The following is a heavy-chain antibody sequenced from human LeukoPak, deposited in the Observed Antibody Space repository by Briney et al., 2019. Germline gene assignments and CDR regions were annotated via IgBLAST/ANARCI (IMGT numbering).Heavy chain of an antibody. V-gene: IGHV1-18*01. CDR2: ISAYNGNT. D-gene: IGHD2-2*03. CDR1: GYTFTSYG. CDR3: ARETLDIVVVPAAKGTYFDY. Sequence: ASVKVSCKASGYTFTSYGISWVRQAPGQGLEWMGWISAYNGNTNYAQKLQGRVTMTTDTSTSTAYMELRSLRSGDTAVYYCARETLDIVVVPAAKGTYFDYWGQGTLVTVSS. J-gene: IGHJ4*02.